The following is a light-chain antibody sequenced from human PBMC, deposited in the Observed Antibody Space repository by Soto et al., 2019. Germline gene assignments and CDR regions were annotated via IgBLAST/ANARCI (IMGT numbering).Light chain of an antibody. CDR1: QSVSSY. Sequence: EIVLTQSPATLSLSPGEGATLSCRASQSVSSYLAWYQQKPGQAPRLLIYDASNRATGIPARFSGSGSGTDFXXXVSSLEXXXXXXXXXXXXXNWPVTFGLGTKVXIK. J-gene: IGKJ1*01. CDR2: DAS. CDR3: XXXXNWPVT. V-gene: IGKV3-11*01.